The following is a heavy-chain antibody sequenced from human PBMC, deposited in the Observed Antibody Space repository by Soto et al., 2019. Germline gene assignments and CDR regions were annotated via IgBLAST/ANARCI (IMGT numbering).Heavy chain of an antibody. Sequence: SETLSLTCTVSGDSIRSGNHYWSWIRQPPGKGLEWIGYIYYSGSTYYSPSLKSRATISVDTSKNQFSLKLNSVTAADTAVYYCARGDILTVYGCMDVWGQGTTVTVSS. CDR3: ARGDILTVYGCMDV. V-gene: IGHV4-30-4*01. CDR1: GDSIRSGNHY. D-gene: IGHD3-9*01. J-gene: IGHJ6*02. CDR2: IYYSGST.